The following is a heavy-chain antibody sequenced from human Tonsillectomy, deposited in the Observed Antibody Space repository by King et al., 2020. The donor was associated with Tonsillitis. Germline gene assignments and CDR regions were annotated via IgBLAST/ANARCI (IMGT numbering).Heavy chain of an antibody. Sequence: VQLVESGGGLVQPDRSLRLSCGASGFTFDDYAMHWVRQAPGKGLEWVSGIAWNSAIIGYADSVKGRFTISRDNAKNSLYLEMNTLRPEDTALYYCARARRKITSAGPVDSWGQGTLVTVSS. CDR2: IAWNSAII. CDR1: GFTFDDYA. V-gene: IGHV3-9*01. J-gene: IGHJ4*02. CDR3: ARARRKITSAGPVDS. D-gene: IGHD6-13*01.